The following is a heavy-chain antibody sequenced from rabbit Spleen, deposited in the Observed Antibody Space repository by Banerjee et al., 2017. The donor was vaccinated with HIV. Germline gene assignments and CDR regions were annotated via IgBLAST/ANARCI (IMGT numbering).Heavy chain of an antibody. CDR3: ARNYVNAFDP. CDR2: IDPIFGIT. V-gene: IGHV1S45*01. CDR1: GFSFSDNYY. J-gene: IGHJ2*01. Sequence: QERLVESGGGLVQPEGSLALTCTASGFSFSDNYYICWVRQAPGKGLEWIACIDPIFGITYYANRVNGRFSISRENAQNTVFLQMTSLTAADTATYFCARNYVNAFDPWGPGTLVTVS. D-gene: IGHD1-1*01.